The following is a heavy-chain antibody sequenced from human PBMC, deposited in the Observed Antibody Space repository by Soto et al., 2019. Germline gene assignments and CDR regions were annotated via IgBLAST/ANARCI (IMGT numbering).Heavy chain of an antibody. J-gene: IGHJ6*02. CDR2: IIPIFGTA. CDR3: ARTGIVVVTTVDPLYYYYYGMDV. Sequence: SVKVSCKASGGTFSSYAISWVRQAPGQGLEWMGGIIPIFGTANYAQKFQGRVTITADESTSTAYMELSSLRSEDTAVYYCARTGIVVVTTVDPLYYYYYGMDVWGQGTTVTVSS. CDR1: GGTFSSYA. V-gene: IGHV1-69*13. D-gene: IGHD3-22*01.